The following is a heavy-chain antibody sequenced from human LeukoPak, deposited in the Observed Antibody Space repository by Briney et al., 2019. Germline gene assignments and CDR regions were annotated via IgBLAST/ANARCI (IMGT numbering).Heavy chain of an antibody. CDR3: VKEPHYYDRSGYF. J-gene: IGHJ4*02. D-gene: IGHD3-22*01. CDR1: GFTFDDYA. CDR2: IGGGGGST. Sequence: GGSLRLSCAASGFTFDDYAMHWVRQAPGKGLEWVSLIGGGGGSTYYADYVKGRFTISRDNSKNSLFLKMKSLRTDDTALYYCVKEPHYYDRSGYFWGQGTLVTVSS. V-gene: IGHV3-43*02.